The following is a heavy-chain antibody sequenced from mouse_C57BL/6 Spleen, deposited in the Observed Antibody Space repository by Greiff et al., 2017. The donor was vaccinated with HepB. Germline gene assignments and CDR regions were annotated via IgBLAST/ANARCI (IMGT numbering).Heavy chain of an antibody. D-gene: IGHD2-4*01. CDR1: GYAFSSYW. CDR3: ARGDYDGYAMDY. Sequence: VKLVESGAELVKPGASVKISCKASGYAFSSYWMNWVKQRPGKGLEWIGQIYPGDGDTNYNGKFKGKATLTADKSSSTAYMQLSSLTSEDSAVYFCARGDYDGYAMDYWGQGTSVTVSS. CDR2: IYPGDGDT. J-gene: IGHJ4*01. V-gene: IGHV1-80*01.